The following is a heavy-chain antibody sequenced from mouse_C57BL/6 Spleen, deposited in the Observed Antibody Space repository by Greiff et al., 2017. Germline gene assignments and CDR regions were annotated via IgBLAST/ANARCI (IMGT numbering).Heavy chain of an antibody. J-gene: IGHJ3*01. V-gene: IGHV1-50*01. CDR2: IDPSDSYT. CDR1: GYTFTSYW. Sequence: QVQLQQPGAELVKPGASVKLSCKASGYTFTSYWMQWVKQRPGQGLEWIGEIDPSDSYTNYNQKFKGKATLTVDTSSSTAYMQLSSLTSRDSAVYYCARYGSRPFAYWGQGTLVTVSA. CDR3: ARYGSRPFAY. D-gene: IGHD1-1*01.